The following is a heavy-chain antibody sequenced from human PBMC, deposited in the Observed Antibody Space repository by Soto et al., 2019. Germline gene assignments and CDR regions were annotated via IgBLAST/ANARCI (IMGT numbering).Heavy chain of an antibody. CDR1: GFTFSSYG. D-gene: IGHD1-1*01. Sequence: PGGSLRLSCAASGFTFSSYGMHWVRQAPGKGLEWVAVISYDGSNKYYADSVKGRFTISRDNSKNTLYLQMNSLRAEDTAVYYCAKDLTTRYYYYGMDVWGQGT. J-gene: IGHJ6*02. CDR2: ISYDGSNK. V-gene: IGHV3-30*18. CDR3: AKDLTTRYYYYGMDV.